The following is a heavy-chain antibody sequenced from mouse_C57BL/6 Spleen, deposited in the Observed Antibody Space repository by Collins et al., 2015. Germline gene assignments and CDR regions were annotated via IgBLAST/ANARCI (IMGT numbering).Heavy chain of an antibody. J-gene: IGHJ2*01. D-gene: IGHD4-1*01. CDR2: ISSGSSTI. Sequence: DVQLVESGGGLVQPGGSRKLSCAASGFTFSSFGMHWVRQAPEKGLEWVAYISSGSSTIYYADTVKGRFTISRDNPKNTLFLQMTSLRSEDTAMYYCVRRETGTDYFDYWGQGTTLTVFS. CDR1: GFTFSSFG. V-gene: IGHV5-17*02. CDR3: VRRETGTDYFDY.